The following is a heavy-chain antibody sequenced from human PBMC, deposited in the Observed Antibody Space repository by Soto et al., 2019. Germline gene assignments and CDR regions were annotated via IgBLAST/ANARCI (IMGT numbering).Heavy chain of an antibody. Sequence: QVQLVESGGGVVQPGRSLRLSCAASGFTFSSYGMHWVRQAPGKGLEWVAVIWYDGSNKYYADSVKGRFTISRDNSKNTLYLQMNRLRAEDTAVYYCAREWEIAAAGNRNWFDPWGQGTLVTVSS. CDR1: GFTFSSYG. D-gene: IGHD6-13*01. V-gene: IGHV3-33*01. CDR3: AREWEIAAAGNRNWFDP. J-gene: IGHJ5*02. CDR2: IWYDGSNK.